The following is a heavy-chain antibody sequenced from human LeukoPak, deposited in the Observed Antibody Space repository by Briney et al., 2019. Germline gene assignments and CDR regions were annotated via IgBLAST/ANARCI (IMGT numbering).Heavy chain of an antibody. V-gene: IGHV4-34*01. CDR2: INHSGST. CDR3: ARERIQLWFSPSYGMDV. Sequence: TSETLSLTCAVYGGSFSGYYWSWIRQPPGKGLEWIGEINHSGSTNYNPSLKSRVTISVDTSKNQFSLKLSSVTAADTAVYYCARERIQLWFSPSYGMDVWGQGTTVTVSS. CDR1: GGSFSGYY. D-gene: IGHD5-18*01. J-gene: IGHJ6*02.